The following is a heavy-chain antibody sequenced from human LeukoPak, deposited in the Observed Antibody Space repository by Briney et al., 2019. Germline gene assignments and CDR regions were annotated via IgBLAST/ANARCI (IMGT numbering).Heavy chain of an antibody. V-gene: IGHV4-59*12. CDR1: GGSISSYY. CDR3: ARVVAAAGNNWFDP. J-gene: IGHJ5*02. D-gene: IGHD6-13*01. Sequence: SETLSLTCTVSGGSISSYYWSWIRQPPGKGLEWIGYIYYSGSTNYNSSFKSRVTISIDTSKNQFSLKLNSVTAADTAVYYCARVVAAAGNNWFDPWGQGTLVTVSS. CDR2: IYYSGST.